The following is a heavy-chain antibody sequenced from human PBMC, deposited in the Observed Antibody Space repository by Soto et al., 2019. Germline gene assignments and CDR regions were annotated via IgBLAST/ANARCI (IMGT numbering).Heavy chain of an antibody. Sequence: SETLSLTCTVSGGSISSYYGSWIRQPPGKGLEWIGYIYYSGSTNYNPSLKSRVTISVDTSKNQFSLKLSSVTAADTAVYYCARRWGRNFDYWGQGTLVTVSS. J-gene: IGHJ4*02. CDR1: GGSISSYY. CDR2: IYYSGST. D-gene: IGHD2-15*01. CDR3: ARRWGRNFDY. V-gene: IGHV4-59*08.